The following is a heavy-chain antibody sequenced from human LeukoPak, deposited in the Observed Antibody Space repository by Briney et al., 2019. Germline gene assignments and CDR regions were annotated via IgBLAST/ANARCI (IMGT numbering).Heavy chain of an antibody. Sequence: PSETLSLTCTVSGGSISSYYWSWIQQPPGKGLEWIGYIFSSGSTNYNPSLKSRVTISEDTSVNQFSLKLSSVTAADTAVYYCARHYYDRSDSYSFDYWGQGTLVTVSS. CDR2: IFSSGST. V-gene: IGHV4-59*08. CDR3: ARHYYDRSDSYSFDY. CDR1: GGSISSYY. J-gene: IGHJ4*02. D-gene: IGHD3-22*01.